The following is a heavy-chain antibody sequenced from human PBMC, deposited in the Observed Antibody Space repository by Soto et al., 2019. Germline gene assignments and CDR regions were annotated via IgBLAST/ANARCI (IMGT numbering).Heavy chain of an antibody. Sequence: SETLSLTCTVSGGSISSGGYYWSWIRQHPGKGLEWIGYIYYSGSTYYNPSLKSRVTISVDTSKNQFSLKLSSVTAADTAVYYCARDFYGRDAFDIWGQGXMVTV. CDR3: ARDFYGRDAFDI. CDR1: GGSISSGGYY. J-gene: IGHJ3*02. V-gene: IGHV4-31*03. CDR2: IYYSGST. D-gene: IGHD3-10*01.